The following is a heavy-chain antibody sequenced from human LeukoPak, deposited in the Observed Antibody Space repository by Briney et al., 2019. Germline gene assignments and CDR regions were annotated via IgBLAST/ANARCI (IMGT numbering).Heavy chain of an antibody. D-gene: IGHD6-13*01. V-gene: IGHV4-34*01. CDR3: ARGQAGDY. CDR1: GGSFSTYY. CDR2: INHRGDT. Sequence: SETLSLTCAVYGGSFSTYYWSWIRQSPGKGLEWIAEINHRGDTNYNPSVKSRVTISVDTSKNQFSLKVRSLTAADTAVYYCARGQAGDYWGQGTLVTVSS. J-gene: IGHJ4*02.